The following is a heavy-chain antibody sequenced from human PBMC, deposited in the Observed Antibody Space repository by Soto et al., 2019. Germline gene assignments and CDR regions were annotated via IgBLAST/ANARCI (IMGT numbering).Heavy chain of an antibody. CDR2: IRSKAYGRTT. V-gene: IGHV3-49*04. CDR1: GFTLGGYA. D-gene: IGHD4-4*01. J-gene: IGHJ6*02. Sequence: QSVGSLRLSCTASGFTLGGYAMSWVRQAPGKGLEWVGFIRSKAYGRTTEYAASVKGRFTISRDDSKSIAYLQMNSLTTEDTAVYYCTRDLDYSKYYNYYGMDVWGQGTTVTVSS. CDR3: TRDLDYSKYYNYYGMDV.